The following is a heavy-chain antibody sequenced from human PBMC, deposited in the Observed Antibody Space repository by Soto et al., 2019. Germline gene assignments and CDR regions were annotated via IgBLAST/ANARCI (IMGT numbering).Heavy chain of an antibody. CDR3: ARDWGLRLGELSFFDY. J-gene: IGHJ4*02. Sequence: QVHLVQSGAEVKKTGSSVKVSCKASGGTFSRFAISWVRQAPGQGLEWMGGVIPLFGTASYAQKFQGRVTITADEATTTAHMEVSGLRSDDTAVYYCARDWGLRLGELSFFDYWGQGTLVTVSS. CDR1: GGTFSRFA. V-gene: IGHV1-69*01. CDR2: VIPLFGTA. D-gene: IGHD3-16*02.